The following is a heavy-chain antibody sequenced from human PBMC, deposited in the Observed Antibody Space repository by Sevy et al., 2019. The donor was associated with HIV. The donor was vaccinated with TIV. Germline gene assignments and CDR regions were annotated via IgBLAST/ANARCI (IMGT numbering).Heavy chain of an antibody. J-gene: IGHJ4*02. D-gene: IGHD4-17*01. CDR2: ISYDGSNK. CDR3: YYPPEYGHSSYFDY. CDR1: GFTFSSYA. Sequence: GGSLRLSCVASGFTFSSYAMHWVRQAPGKGLEWVAVISYDGSNKYYADSVKGRFTISRDNSKNTLYLQMNSLRAEDTAVYYCYYPPEYGHSSYFDYWGQGTLVTVSS. V-gene: IGHV3-30-3*01.